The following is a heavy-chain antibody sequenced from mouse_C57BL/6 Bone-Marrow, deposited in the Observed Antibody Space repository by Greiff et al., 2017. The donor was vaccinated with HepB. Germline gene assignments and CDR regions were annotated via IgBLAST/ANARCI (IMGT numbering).Heavy chain of an antibody. CDR1: GFSFNTYA. D-gene: IGHD3-2*02. V-gene: IGHV10-1*01. CDR3: VRQDSSGYVYYAMDY. CDR2: IRSKSNNYAT. J-gene: IGHJ4*01. Sequence: GGGLVQPKGSLKLSCAASGFSFNTYAMNWVRQAPGKGLEWVARIRSKSNNYATYYADSVKDRFTISRDDSESMLYLQMNNLKTEDTAMYYCVRQDSSGYVYYAMDYWGQGTSVTVSS.